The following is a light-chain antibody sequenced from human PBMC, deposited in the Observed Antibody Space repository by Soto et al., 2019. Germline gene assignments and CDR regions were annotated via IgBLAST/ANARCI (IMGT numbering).Light chain of an antibody. V-gene: IGKV3D-15*01. CDR2: GAS. J-gene: IGKJ5*01. CDR3: QQYNTYST. Sequence: EVVLTQSPVTLSLSPGERATLSCRASQSFRGLLAWYQQKPGQAPRLLIYGASTRATGIPDRFSGSGSGTEFTLTISSLQPDDFATYYCQQYNTYSTFGQGTRLEIK. CDR1: QSFRGL.